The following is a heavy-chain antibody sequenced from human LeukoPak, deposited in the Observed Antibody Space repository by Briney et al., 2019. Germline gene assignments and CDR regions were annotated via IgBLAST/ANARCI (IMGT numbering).Heavy chain of an antibody. D-gene: IGHD6-19*01. V-gene: IGHV3-23*01. J-gene: IGHJ5*02. CDR1: GFTFYNYA. CDR3: AKRGRSGWSGNWFDP. CDR2: ISESGTST. Sequence: GGSLRLSCAASGFTFYNYAMAWVRQPPGKGLEWVSTISESGTSTYYADSVKGRFTISRDNSKNTLFLQMNGLRAEDTAVYYCAKRGRSGWSGNWFDPWGQGTLVTVSS.